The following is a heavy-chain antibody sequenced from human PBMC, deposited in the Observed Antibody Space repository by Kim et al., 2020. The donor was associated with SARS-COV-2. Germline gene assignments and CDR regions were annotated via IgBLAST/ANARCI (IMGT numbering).Heavy chain of an antibody. J-gene: IGHJ6*02. D-gene: IGHD3-16*01. Sequence: VKGGFTISRDNPKNTLYLQMNSLGAEDTAVYYCATTVWAGFPPYNGMDVWGQGTTVTVSS. V-gene: IGHV3-23*01. CDR3: ATTVWAGFPPYNGMDV.